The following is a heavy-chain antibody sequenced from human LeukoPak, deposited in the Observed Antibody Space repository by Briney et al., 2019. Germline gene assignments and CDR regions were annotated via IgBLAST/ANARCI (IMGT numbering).Heavy chain of an antibody. V-gene: IGHV3-30*02. CDR3: ARSTDRKYDILTAFDY. Sequence: PGGSLRLSCAASGFTFSSYGMHWVRQAPGKGLEWVAFIRYDGSNKYYADSVKGRFTISRDNSKNTLYLQMNSLRAEDTAVYYCARSTDRKYDILTAFDYWGQGTLVTVSS. CDR2: IRYDGSNK. J-gene: IGHJ4*02. CDR1: GFTFSSYG. D-gene: IGHD3-9*01.